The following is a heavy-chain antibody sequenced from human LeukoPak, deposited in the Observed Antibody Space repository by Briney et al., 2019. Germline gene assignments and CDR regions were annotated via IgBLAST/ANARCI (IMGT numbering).Heavy chain of an antibody. CDR2: ISSSSSYI. D-gene: IGHD1-26*01. CDR1: GFTFSSYS. CDR3: AKGRWPYSGSYTADY. Sequence: PGGSLRLSCAASGFTFSSYSMNWVRQAPGKGLEWVSSISSSSSYIYYADSVKGRFTISRDNSKNTLYLQMNSLRAEDTAVYYCAKGRWPYSGSYTADYWGQGTLVTVSS. J-gene: IGHJ4*02. V-gene: IGHV3-21*04.